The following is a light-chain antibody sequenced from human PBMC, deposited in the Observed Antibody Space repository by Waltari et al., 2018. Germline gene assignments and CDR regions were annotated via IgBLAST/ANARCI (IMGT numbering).Light chain of an antibody. CDR3: MQALQTPRT. V-gene: IGKV2-28*01. Sequence: DIVMTQSPLSLPVTPGETASISCRSTPSLLHSNGYNYLDWYLQKPGQSPQLLIYLGSNRASGVPDRFSGSGSGTDFTLKISRVEAEDVGVYYCMQALQTPRTFGQGTKVEIK. CDR1: PSLLHSNGYNY. CDR2: LGS. J-gene: IGKJ1*01.